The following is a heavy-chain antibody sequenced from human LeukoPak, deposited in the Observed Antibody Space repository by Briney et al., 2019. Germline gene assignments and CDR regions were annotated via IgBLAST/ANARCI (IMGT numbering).Heavy chain of an antibody. J-gene: IGHJ4*02. Sequence: GGSLRLSCAASGFTFSSYSMNWVRQTPGKGLEWDSSISSSSSYIYYADSVKGRFTISRDNAKNSLYLQMNSLRAEDTAVYYCARDLIDFWSGYYYYFDYWGQGTLVTVSS. CDR3: ARDLIDFWSGYYYYFDY. D-gene: IGHD3-3*01. V-gene: IGHV3-21*01. CDR2: ISSSSSYI. CDR1: GFTFSSYS.